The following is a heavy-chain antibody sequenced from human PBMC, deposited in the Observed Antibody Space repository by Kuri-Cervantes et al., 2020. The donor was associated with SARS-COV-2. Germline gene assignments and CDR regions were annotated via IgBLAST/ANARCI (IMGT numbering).Heavy chain of an antibody. J-gene: IGHJ3*02. Sequence: SETLSLTCAVSGGSISSSNWWRWVRQPPGKGLEWIGEIYHSGSTNYNPSLKSRVTISVDKSKNQFSLKLSSVTAADTAVYYCARTGAGAATQINAFDIWGQGTMVTVSS. CDR2: IYHSGST. D-gene: IGHD2-15*01. CDR3: ARTGAGAATQINAFDI. V-gene: IGHV4-4*02. CDR1: GGSISSSNW.